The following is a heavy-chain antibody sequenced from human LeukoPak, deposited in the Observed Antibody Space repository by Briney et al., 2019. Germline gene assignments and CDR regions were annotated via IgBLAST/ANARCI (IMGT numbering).Heavy chain of an antibody. V-gene: IGHV4-38-2*02. D-gene: IGHD3-10*01. Sequence: SETLSLTCTVSGYSISSGYYWGWIRQPPGKGLEWIGSIYHSGSTYYNPSLKSRVTISVDTSKNQFSLKLSSVTAADTAVYYCARMPRGEKRAAMVRGVIARDAFDIWGQGTMVTVSS. CDR1: GYSISSGYY. CDR3: ARMPRGEKRAAMVRGVIARDAFDI. J-gene: IGHJ3*02. CDR2: IYHSGST.